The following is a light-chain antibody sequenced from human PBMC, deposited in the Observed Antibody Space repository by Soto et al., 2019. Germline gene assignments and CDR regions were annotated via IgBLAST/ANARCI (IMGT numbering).Light chain of an antibody. CDR3: AAWDDSLSGWV. CDR2: EVT. J-gene: IGLJ3*02. Sequence: QSALTQPASVSGSPGQSIAISCTGTSSDVGIYNYVSWYQQHPGKVPKLIIYEVTNRPSGVSNRFSGSKSGNTASLIISGLQAEDEADYYCAAWDDSLSGWVFGGGTKLTVL. CDR1: SSDVGIYNY. V-gene: IGLV2-14*01.